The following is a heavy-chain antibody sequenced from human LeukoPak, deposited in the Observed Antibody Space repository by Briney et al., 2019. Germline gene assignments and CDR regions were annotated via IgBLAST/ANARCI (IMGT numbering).Heavy chain of an antibody. CDR3: ARDIAAAENWFDP. V-gene: IGHV1-3*01. Sequence: KFQGRVTITRDTSASTAYMELSSLRSEDTAVYYCARDIAAAENWFDPWGQGTLVTVSS. D-gene: IGHD6-13*01. J-gene: IGHJ5*02.